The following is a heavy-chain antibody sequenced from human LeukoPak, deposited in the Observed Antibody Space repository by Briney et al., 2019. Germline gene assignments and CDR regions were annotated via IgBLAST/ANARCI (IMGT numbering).Heavy chain of an antibody. CDR1: GYTFTTYG. D-gene: IGHD3-10*01. Sequence: GASVKVSCKASGYTFTTYGITWVRQAPGQGLEWMGWISAYNGNTNYAQKLQGRVSMTTDTSTSTAYVELRSLRSDDTAVSYCARVVRGDNNWCDPCGQGTMVPVCS. CDR2: ISAYNGNT. V-gene: IGHV1-18*01. J-gene: IGHJ5*02. CDR3: ARVVRGDNNWCDP.